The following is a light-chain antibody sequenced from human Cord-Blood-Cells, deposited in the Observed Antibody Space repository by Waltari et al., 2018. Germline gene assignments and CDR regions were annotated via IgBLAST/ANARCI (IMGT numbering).Light chain of an antibody. V-gene: IGLV2-14*01. J-gene: IGLJ2*01. CDR2: DVS. CDR1: SSDVGGYNY. Sequence: QSALTQPASVSGSPGTSITIPCTGTSSDVGGYNYVSWYQQHPGKAPKLMIYDVSNRPSGVSNRFSGSKSGNTASLTISGLQAEDEADYYCSSYTSSSTLVVFGGGTKLTVL. CDR3: SSYTSSSTLVV.